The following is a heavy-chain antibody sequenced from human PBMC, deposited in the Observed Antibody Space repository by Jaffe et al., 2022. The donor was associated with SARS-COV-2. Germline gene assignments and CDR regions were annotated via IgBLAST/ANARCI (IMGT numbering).Heavy chain of an antibody. Sequence: QAQLVQSGAEVKKPGATVRVSCKASGYTFGDYSGYYLSWVRQAPGQGLEWVGWINPTSGGSTNAQKFQGRVTMTRDTSISTGYMELHSLTSDDSAVYYCARVRMGARKEEPDYNYYAMDVWGQGTTVTVSS. CDR1: GYTFGDYSGYY. CDR2: INPTSGGS. CDR3: ARVRMGARKEEPDYNYYAMDV. J-gene: IGHJ6*02. V-gene: IGHV1-2*02. D-gene: IGHD1-26*01.